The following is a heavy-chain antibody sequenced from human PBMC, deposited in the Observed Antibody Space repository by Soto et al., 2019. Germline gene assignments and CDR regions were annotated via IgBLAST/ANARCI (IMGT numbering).Heavy chain of an antibody. CDR1: GGSISSDHYH. J-gene: IGHJ6*02. CDR2: IHYSGSV. V-gene: IGHV4-30-4*01. Sequence: QVQLQESGPGLVRPSQTLSLTCTVSGGSISSDHYHWTWIRQTPGKGLEWIGYIHYSGSVYYNPSLPGRVTRSVDTSKNLFYLKLCSVTAADTAVYFCVREDDGGDRDYYGLDVWGQGTTVTVSS. D-gene: IGHD4-17*01. CDR3: VREDDGGDRDYYGLDV.